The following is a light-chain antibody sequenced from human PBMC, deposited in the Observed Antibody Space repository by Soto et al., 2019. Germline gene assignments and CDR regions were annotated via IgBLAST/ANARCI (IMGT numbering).Light chain of an antibody. CDR3: QQYGGSPWT. Sequence: EIVLTQSPATLSLSPGERATLSCRASQSVSSNFLAWYQQKPGQAPRLLIYGASGRATGIPDRFSGSGSGTDFTLTISRLEPEDFAVYYCQQYGGSPWTFGQGTKVEIK. CDR1: QSVSSNF. J-gene: IGKJ1*01. V-gene: IGKV3-20*01. CDR2: GAS.